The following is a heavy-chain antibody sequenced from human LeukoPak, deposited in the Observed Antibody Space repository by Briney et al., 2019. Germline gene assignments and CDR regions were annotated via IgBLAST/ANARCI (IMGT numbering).Heavy chain of an antibody. V-gene: IGHV1-69*04. D-gene: IGHD1-26*01. J-gene: IGHJ6*02. CDR1: GGTFSSYA. CDR3: AGGTAESGSYYYYGMDV. CDR2: IIPILGIA. Sequence: GASVKVSCKASGGTFSSYAISWVRQAPGQGLEWMGRIIPILGIANYAQKFQGRVTITADKSTSTAYMELSSLRSEDTAVYYCAGGTAESGSYYYYGMDVWGQGTTVTVSS.